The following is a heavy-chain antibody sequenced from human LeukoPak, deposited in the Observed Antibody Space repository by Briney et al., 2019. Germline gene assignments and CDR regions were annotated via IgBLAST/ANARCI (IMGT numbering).Heavy chain of an antibody. Sequence: ASVKVSCKASGYTFTKYGIKWVRKAPGQGLEGMGWINTNTGNPTYAQGFTGRLVFSLDTSVSTAYLQISSLRAEDTALYYCARDKYQLPYEIDYWGQGTLVTVSS. D-gene: IGHD2-2*01. J-gene: IGHJ4*02. V-gene: IGHV7-4-1*02. CDR3: ARDKYQLPYEIDY. CDR1: GYTFTKYG. CDR2: INTNTGNP.